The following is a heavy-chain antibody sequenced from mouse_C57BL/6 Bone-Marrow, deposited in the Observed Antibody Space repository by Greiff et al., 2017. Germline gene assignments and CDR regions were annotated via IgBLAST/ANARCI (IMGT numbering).Heavy chain of an antibody. CDR3: ARCSFAY. V-gene: IGHV1-82*01. Sequence: VKLQQSGPELVKPGASVKISCKASGYAFSSSWMNWVKQRPGKGLEWIGRIYPGDGDTNYNGKFKGKATLTADKSSSTASMQLSSLTSEDSAVYFCARCSFAYWGQGTLVTVSA. CDR1: GYAFSSSW. J-gene: IGHJ3*01. CDR2: IYPGDGDT.